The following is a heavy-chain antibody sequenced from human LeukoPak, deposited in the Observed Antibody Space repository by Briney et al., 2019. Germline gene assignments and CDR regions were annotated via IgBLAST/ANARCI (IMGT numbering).Heavy chain of an antibody. CDR2: ISGSGGNT. Sequence: GGSLRLSCAASGFTFSSYAMSWVRQAPGKGLEWVSAISGSGGNTYYADSVKGRFTISRDNSNNTLFLQMNSLRAEDTAVYYCSKDRGYSFGIPYDYGMDVWGQGTTVTVSS. CDR3: SKDRGYSFGIPYDYGMDV. D-gene: IGHD5-18*01. CDR1: GFTFSSYA. V-gene: IGHV3-23*01. J-gene: IGHJ6*02.